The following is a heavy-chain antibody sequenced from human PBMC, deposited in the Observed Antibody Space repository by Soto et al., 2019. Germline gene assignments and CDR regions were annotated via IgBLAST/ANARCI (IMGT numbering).Heavy chain of an antibody. CDR1: GFTFSSYS. Sequence: EVQLVESGGGLVKPGGSLRLSCAASGFTFSSYSMNWVRQAPGKGLEWVSSISSSSSYIYYADSVKGRFTISRDNAKNSLYLQMNSLRAEDTAVYYCARDGVVVVPAAMRANYYYYYYMDVWGKGTTVTVSS. CDR3: ARDGVVVVPAAMRANYYYYYYMDV. CDR2: ISSSSSYI. V-gene: IGHV3-21*01. D-gene: IGHD2-2*01. J-gene: IGHJ6*03.